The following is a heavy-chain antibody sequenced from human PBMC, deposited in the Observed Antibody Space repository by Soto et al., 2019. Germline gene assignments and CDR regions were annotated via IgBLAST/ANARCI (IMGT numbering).Heavy chain of an antibody. Sequence: SETLSLTCTVSGGSISSGDYYWRWVRQPPGKGLEWIGYIYYSGSTYYNPSLKSRVTISVDTSKNQFSLKLSSVTAADTAVYYCARYGYYDSSGYFDYWGQGTLVTVYS. D-gene: IGHD3-22*01. J-gene: IGHJ4*02. CDR1: GGSISSGDYY. CDR2: IYYSGST. CDR3: ARYGYYDSSGYFDY. V-gene: IGHV4-30-4*01.